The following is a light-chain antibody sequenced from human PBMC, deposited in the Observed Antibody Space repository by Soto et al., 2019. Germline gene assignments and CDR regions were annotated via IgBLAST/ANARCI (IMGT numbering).Light chain of an antibody. CDR2: GAS. V-gene: IGKV3-20*01. CDR1: QSVSRH. J-gene: IGKJ1*01. Sequence: VLPLSPGTLSLSPGERATLSCRASQSVSRHLAWYQQKPGQAPRLLIYGASTRATGIADRFSGSGSGTDSTLTISRLEPEDFAVYYCQLYGTSPKTFGQGTKVDIK. CDR3: QLYGTSPKT.